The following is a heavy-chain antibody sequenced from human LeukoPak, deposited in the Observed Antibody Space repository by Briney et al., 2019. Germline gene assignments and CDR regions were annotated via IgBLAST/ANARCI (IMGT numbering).Heavy chain of an antibody. V-gene: IGHV3-30*18. CDR2: ISYDGSNK. J-gene: IGHJ6*03. D-gene: IGHD6-19*01. CDR3: AKEAYGIVAVAGRVYYYYYMDV. CDR1: GFTFSSYG. Sequence: PGGSLRLSCAASGFTFSSYGMHWVRQAPGKGLEWVAVISYDGSNKYYADSVKGRFTISRDNSKNTLYLQMNSLRAEDTAVYYCAKEAYGIVAVAGRVYYYYYMDVWGKGTTVTISS.